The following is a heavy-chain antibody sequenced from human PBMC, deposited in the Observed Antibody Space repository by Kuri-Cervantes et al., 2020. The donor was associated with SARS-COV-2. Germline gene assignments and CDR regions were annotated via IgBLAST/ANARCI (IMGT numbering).Heavy chain of an antibody. CDR2: INPNGGVT. J-gene: IGHJ5*02. V-gene: IGHV1-8*02. D-gene: IGHD2-2*01. CDR3: AREASGYCSSTSCYGWFDP. CDR1: GYTFNIYD. Sequence: ASVKVSCKAFGYTFNIYDINWVRQAPGQGLEWMGWINPNGGVTGYAQKFQGRVIMTRDTSRNTAYMELSSLRSDNTAVYYCAREASGYCSSTSCYGWFDPWGQGTLVTVSS.